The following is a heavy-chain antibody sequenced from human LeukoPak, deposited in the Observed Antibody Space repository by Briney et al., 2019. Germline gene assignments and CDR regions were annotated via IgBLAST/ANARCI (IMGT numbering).Heavy chain of an antibody. Sequence: ASVKVSCKASGYTFTSYAMHWVRQAPGQRLEWMGWINAGNGNTKYSQKFRGRATITRDTSASTAYMELSSLRSEDTAVYYCAVGYCSSTSCSFPFDYWGQGTLVPSPQ. CDR3: AVGYCSSTSCSFPFDY. D-gene: IGHD2-2*01. CDR2: INAGNGNT. V-gene: IGHV1-3*01. J-gene: IGHJ4*02. CDR1: GYTFTSYA.